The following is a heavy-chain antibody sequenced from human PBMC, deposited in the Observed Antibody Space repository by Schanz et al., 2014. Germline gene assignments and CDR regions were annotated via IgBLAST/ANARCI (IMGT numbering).Heavy chain of an antibody. V-gene: IGHV3-11*05. Sequence: QAQLVASGGGVVQPGRSLRLSCAASGFTFSDYYMAWIRQAPGKGLEWVSHISGSSIHKNYADSVKGRFSISRDNGETSVYLQINSLRVEDTAVYYCARFLARYQYYGVDVWGQGTTVIVSS. CDR1: GFTFSDYY. CDR3: ARFLARYQYYGVDV. J-gene: IGHJ6*02. D-gene: IGHD3-3*01. CDR2: ISGSSIHK.